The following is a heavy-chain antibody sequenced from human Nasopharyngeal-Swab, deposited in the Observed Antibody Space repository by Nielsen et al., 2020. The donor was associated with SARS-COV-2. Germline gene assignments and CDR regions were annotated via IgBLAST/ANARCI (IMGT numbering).Heavy chain of an antibody. CDR1: GDSVSSNSAA. D-gene: IGHD3-10*01. CDR2: TYYRSKWYN. CDR3: ARGRAYYGSGRQLTN. J-gene: IGHJ4*02. V-gene: IGHV6-1*01. Sequence: SETLSLTCAISGDSVSSNSAAWNWIRQSPSRGLEWLGRTYYRSKWYNDYAVSVKSRITINPDTSKNQFSLQLNSVTPEDTAVYYCARGRAYYGSGRQLTNWGQGTLVTVSS.